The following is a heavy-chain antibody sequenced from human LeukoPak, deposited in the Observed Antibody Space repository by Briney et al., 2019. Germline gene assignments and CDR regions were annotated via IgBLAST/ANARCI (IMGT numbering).Heavy chain of an antibody. J-gene: IGHJ3*01. CDR2: LSGSGGGT. V-gene: IGHV3-23*01. CDR3: AKDRTSYSLSGGYYLGAFDL. CDR1: GFTFSSYA. Sequence: GGSLRLSCAASGFTFSSYAMTWVRQAPGKGLEWVSSLSGSGGGTWYAGSVKGRFTISRDNSNNIMYLQMNSLRVEDTAIYYCAKDRTSYSLSGGYYLGAFDLWGHGTMVTVSS. D-gene: IGHD3-10*01.